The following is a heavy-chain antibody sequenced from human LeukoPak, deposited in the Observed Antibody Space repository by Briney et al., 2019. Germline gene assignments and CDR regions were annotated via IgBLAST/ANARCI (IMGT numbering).Heavy chain of an antibody. Sequence: GGSLRLSCAASGFTFSSYSMNWVRQAPGKGLEWVSAISGSGGSTYYADSVKGRFTISRDNSKNTLYLQMNSLRAEDTAVYYCAKDISSGYFHYFDYWGQGTLVTVSS. J-gene: IGHJ4*02. V-gene: IGHV3-23*01. D-gene: IGHD3-22*01. CDR3: AKDISSGYFHYFDY. CDR2: ISGSGGST. CDR1: GFTFSSYS.